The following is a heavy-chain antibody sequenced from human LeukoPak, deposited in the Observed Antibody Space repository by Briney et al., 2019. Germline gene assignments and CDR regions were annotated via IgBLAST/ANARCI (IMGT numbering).Heavy chain of an antibody. CDR1: GYTFTSYD. CDR2: MNPNSGNT. CDR3: ARGNYYDSSGPSSHYGMDV. D-gene: IGHD3-22*01. J-gene: IGHJ6*02. Sequence: ASVKVSCKASGYTFTSYDINWVRQATGQGLEWMGWMNPNSGNTGYAQKFQGRVTMTRDTSISTAYMELSRLKSDDTAVYYCARGNYYDSSGPSSHYGMDVWGQGTTVTVSS. V-gene: IGHV1-8*01.